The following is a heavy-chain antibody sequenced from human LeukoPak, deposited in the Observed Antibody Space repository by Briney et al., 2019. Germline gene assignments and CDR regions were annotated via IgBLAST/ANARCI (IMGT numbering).Heavy chain of an antibody. V-gene: IGHV3-23*01. CDR2: ISGSGGST. CDR3: AKSRTVGYSSSWWFDY. D-gene: IGHD6-13*01. CDR1: GFTFSSYA. J-gene: IGHJ4*02. Sequence: GSLRLSCAASGFTFSSYAMSWVRQAPGKGLEWVSSISGSGGSTYYADSVKGRFTISRDNSKNTLYLQMNSLRAEDTAVYYCAKSRTVGYSSSWWFDYWGQGTLVTVSS.